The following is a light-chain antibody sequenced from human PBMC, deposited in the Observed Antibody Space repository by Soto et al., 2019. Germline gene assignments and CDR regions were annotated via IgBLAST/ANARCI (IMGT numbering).Light chain of an antibody. Sequence: DIQMTQSPSSLSASVGDRVTITCRASQSVSTYLNWYQQKPGKAPKLLISAASSLQSGVPSRFGGSGSGTDFTLSISSLQPEDFVTYYCQQSYSAPPHTFGGGTKVEIK. CDR1: QSVSTY. J-gene: IGKJ4*01. CDR2: AAS. CDR3: QQSYSAPPHT. V-gene: IGKV1-39*01.